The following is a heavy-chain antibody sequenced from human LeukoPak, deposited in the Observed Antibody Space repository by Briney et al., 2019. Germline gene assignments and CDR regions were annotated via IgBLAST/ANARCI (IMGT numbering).Heavy chain of an antibody. CDR2: MNPNSGNT. D-gene: IGHD3-10*01. CDR3: ARGYEVLLWFGELNWFDP. Sequence: GAAVKVSCKASGYSLTSYDINWVRQATGQGLEWMGWMNPNSGNTGYAQKFQGRVTMTRNTSISTAYMELSSLRSEDTAVYYCARGYEVLLWFGELNWFDPWGQGTLVTVSS. V-gene: IGHV1-8*01. J-gene: IGHJ5*02. CDR1: GYSLTSYD.